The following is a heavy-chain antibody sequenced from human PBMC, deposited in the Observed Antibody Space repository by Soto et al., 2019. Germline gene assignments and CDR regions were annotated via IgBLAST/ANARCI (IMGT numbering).Heavy chain of an antibody. Sequence: GGSLRLSCAASGFTFSDYYMSWIRQAPGKGLEWVSYISSSGSTIYYADSVKGRFTISRDNAKNSLYLQMNSLRAEDTAVYYCARIDSSSPLDYFDYWGQGTLVTVSS. D-gene: IGHD6-6*01. V-gene: IGHV3-11*01. J-gene: IGHJ4*02. CDR3: ARIDSSSPLDYFDY. CDR2: ISSSGSTI. CDR1: GFTFSDYY.